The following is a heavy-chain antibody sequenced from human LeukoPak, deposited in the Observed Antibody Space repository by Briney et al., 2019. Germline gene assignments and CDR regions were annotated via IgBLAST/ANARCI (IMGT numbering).Heavy chain of an antibody. V-gene: IGHV3-53*01. CDR2: IYSGGST. Sequence: GGSLRLSCAASGFTVSSNYMSWVRQAPGKGLEWVSVIYSGGSTYYADSVKGRFTISRDNSKNTLYLQMNSLRAEDTAVYYCARVKSRIAGFDYWGQGTLVTVSS. D-gene: IGHD1-14*01. CDR3: ARVKSRIAGFDY. J-gene: IGHJ4*02. CDR1: GFTVSSNY.